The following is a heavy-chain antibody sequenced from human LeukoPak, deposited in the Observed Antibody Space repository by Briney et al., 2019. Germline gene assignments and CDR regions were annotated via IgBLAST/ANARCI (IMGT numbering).Heavy chain of an antibody. CDR1: GGSISSGGYY. CDR2: IYYSGST. Sequence: SETLSLTCAVSGGSISSGGYYWSWIRQHPGKGLEWIGSIYYSGSTNYNPSLQGRVTISLDTSRNQFSLKLSSVTAADTAVYYCASGDNDPLFDYWGQGTLVTVSS. J-gene: IGHJ4*02. V-gene: IGHV4-31*11. CDR3: ASGDNDPLFDY. D-gene: IGHD1-1*01.